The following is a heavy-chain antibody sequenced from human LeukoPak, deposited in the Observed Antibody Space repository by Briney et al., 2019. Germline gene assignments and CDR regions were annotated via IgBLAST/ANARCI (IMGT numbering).Heavy chain of an antibody. CDR2: INHSGST. CDR3: ASTPWDSRNFDY. D-gene: IGHD3-22*01. CDR1: GGSFSGYY. Sequence: SETLSLTCAVYGGSFSGYYWSWIRQPPGKGLEWIGEINHSGSTNYNPSLKSRVTISVDTSKNQFSLKLSSVTAADTAVYYCASTPWDSRNFDYWGQGTLVTVSS. J-gene: IGHJ4*02. V-gene: IGHV4-34*01.